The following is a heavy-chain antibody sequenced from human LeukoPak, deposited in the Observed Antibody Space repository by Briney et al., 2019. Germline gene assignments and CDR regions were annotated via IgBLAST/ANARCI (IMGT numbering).Heavy chain of an antibody. CDR3: AKRITMIVDAISDAFDI. CDR1: GFTFSSYG. J-gene: IGHJ3*02. D-gene: IGHD3-22*01. CDR2: ISYDGSNK. Sequence: GGSLRLSCAASGFTFSSYGMHWVRQVPGTGLEGVAVISYDGSNKYYADSVKGRFTISRDNSKNTLYLQMNSLRAEDTAVYYCAKRITMIVDAISDAFDIWGQGTMVTVSS. V-gene: IGHV3-30*18.